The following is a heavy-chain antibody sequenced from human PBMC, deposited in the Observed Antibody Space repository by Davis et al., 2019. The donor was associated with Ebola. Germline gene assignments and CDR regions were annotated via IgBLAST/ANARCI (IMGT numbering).Heavy chain of an antibody. Sequence: HSQTPSLTCAISGDSVPSGSTSWNWLRQFPSRALEWLGRTYYSSKWHNDYAVSVKSRITINPDTSKNQFSLEVNSVTPEDTAVYYCARGWLRRYLDYWGQGIPVTVSS. V-gene: IGHV6-1*01. J-gene: IGHJ4*02. D-gene: IGHD3-9*01. CDR1: GDSVPSGSTS. CDR3: ARGWLRRYLDY. CDR2: TYYSSKWHN.